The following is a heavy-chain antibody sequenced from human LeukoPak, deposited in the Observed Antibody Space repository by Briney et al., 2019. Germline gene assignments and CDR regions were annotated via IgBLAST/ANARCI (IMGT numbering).Heavy chain of an antibody. V-gene: IGHV1-2*02. CDR1: GYTFTGYY. CDR2: INPNSGGT. J-gene: IGHJ4*02. D-gene: IGHD3-16*02. CDR3: ARVVITFGGVIGDLGFDY. Sequence: ASVKVSCKASGYTFTGYYMHWVRQAPGQGLEWMGWINPNSGGTNYAQKFQGRVTMTRDTSISTAYMELSSLRSEDTAVYYCARVVITFGGVIGDLGFDYWGQGTLVTVSS.